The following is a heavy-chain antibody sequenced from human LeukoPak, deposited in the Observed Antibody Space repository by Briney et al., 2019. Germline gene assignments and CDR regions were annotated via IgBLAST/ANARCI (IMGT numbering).Heavy chain of an antibody. CDR3: AKDRRELDVFDI. CDR1: GFTFNTYA. CDR2: ISGGGRTT. V-gene: IGHV3-23*01. J-gene: IGHJ3*02. Sequence: LPGGSLRLSCAASGFTFNTYAMSWVRQAPGKGLEWVSGISGGGRTTYYADSVKGRFTISRDNSKNTLFVQMNSLRAEDTAVYYCAKDRRELDVFDIWGQGTMVTVSS.